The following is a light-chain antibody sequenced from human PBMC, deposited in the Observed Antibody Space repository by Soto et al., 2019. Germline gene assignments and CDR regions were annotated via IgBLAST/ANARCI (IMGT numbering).Light chain of an antibody. CDR3: LQYRNSPLFT. Sequence: EIVLTQSPGTLSLSPGERATLSCRASQSVASSYLAWYQQKPGQAPRLLIYGASARATGIPDRFSGSGSGTDFTLTISRLEPEDFAVYYCLQYRNSPLFTFGPGTKVDIK. V-gene: IGKV3-20*01. CDR2: GAS. J-gene: IGKJ3*01. CDR1: QSVASSY.